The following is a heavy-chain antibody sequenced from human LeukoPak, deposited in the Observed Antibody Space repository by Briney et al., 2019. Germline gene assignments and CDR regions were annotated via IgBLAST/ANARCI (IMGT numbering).Heavy chain of an antibody. V-gene: IGHV4-4*02. Sequence: KTSGTLSLTCAVSGGSISSSNWWSWVRQPPGKGLEWIGEIYHSGSTNYNPSLKSRVTISVDKSKSQFSLKLSSVTAVDTAVYYCARGEVGIQLWFWAFDIWGQGTMVTVSS. CDR2: IYHSGST. D-gene: IGHD5-18*01. CDR3: ARGEVGIQLWFWAFDI. CDR1: GGSISSSNW. J-gene: IGHJ3*02.